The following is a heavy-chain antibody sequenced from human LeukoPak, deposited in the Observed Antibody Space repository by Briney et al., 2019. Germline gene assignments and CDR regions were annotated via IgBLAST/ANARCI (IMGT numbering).Heavy chain of an antibody. D-gene: IGHD2-15*01. CDR2: SRNKANTYTT. Sequence: TGGSLRLSCAASGFAFSDHYMDWVRQAPGKGLEWVGRSRNKANTYTTEYAASVKGRFTISRDESLNSLYLQMNSLKTEDTAVHYCTRDRSLSYFDYWGQGTLVTVSS. CDR3: TRDRSLSYFDY. V-gene: IGHV3-72*01. J-gene: IGHJ4*02. CDR1: GFAFSDHY.